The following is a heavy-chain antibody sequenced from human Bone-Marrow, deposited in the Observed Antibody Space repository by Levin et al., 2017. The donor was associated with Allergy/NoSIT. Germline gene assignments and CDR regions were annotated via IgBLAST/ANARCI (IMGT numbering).Heavy chain of an antibody. CDR1: GFTFEDYV. CDR2: VGWNGGTI. J-gene: IGHJ2*01. Sequence: QAGGSLRLSCAASGFTFEDYVMHWVRQAPGKGLEWVAGVGWNGGTIAYADSVKGRFTISRDNAKNSLFLQMNSLRAEDTALYSCVKPQIAARRLSAFDLWGRGTLVTVSS. D-gene: IGHD6-6*01. V-gene: IGHV3-9*01. CDR3: VKPQIAARRLSAFDL.